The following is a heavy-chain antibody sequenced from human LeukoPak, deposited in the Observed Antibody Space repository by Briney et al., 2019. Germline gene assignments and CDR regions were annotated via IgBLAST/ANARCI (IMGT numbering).Heavy chain of an antibody. D-gene: IGHD6-13*01. CDR2: IIPIFGTA. CDR3: ARAGIAAAFFDY. J-gene: IGHJ4*02. V-gene: IGHV1-69*13. Sequence: SVKVSCKASDNTFNSYTVSWVRQAPGQGLEWMGGIIPIFGTANYAQKFQGRVTITADESTSTAYMELSSLRSEDTAVYYCARAGIAAAFFDYWGQGTLVTVSS. CDR1: DNTFNSYT.